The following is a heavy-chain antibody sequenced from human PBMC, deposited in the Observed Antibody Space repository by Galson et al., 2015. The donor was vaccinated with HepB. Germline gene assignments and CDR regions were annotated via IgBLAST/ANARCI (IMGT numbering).Heavy chain of an antibody. CDR3: LKSYCTSNNCRNTFHS. CDR2: ITSNGQDT. J-gene: IGHJ4*02. D-gene: IGHD2-8*01. CDR1: GFVFSTYA. V-gene: IGHV3-64D*06. Sequence: SLRLSCAASGFVFSTYAMYWVRQSPGTGLEYLAGITSNGQDTDYADSVKGRFIISRDNSNNTVYLLLTSLRPEDTAVYYCLKSYCTSNNCRNTFHSWGQGTLVTVSP.